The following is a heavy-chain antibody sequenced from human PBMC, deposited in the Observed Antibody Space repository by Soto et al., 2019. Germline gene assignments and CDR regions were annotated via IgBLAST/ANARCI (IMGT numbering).Heavy chain of an antibody. Sequence: SETLSLTCTVSGGSISSSSYYWGWIRQPPGKVLEWIGSIYYSGSTYYNPSLKSRVTISVDTSKNQFSLKLSSVTAADTAVYYCARRFIRGYSGYDLGYLRDYWGQGTLVTVYS. D-gene: IGHD5-12*01. V-gene: IGHV4-39*01. CDR2: IYYSGST. CDR1: GGSISSSSYY. CDR3: ARRFIRGYSGYDLGYLRDY. J-gene: IGHJ4*02.